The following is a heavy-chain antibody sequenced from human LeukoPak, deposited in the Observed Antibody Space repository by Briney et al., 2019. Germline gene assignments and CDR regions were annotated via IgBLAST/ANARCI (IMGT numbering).Heavy chain of an antibody. D-gene: IGHD5-18*01. CDR3: ARDRRYGDHPSWFDP. CDR1: GFTFSSYS. CDR2: ISSGSGYI. J-gene: IGHJ5*02. V-gene: IGHV3-21*01. Sequence: KSGGSLRLSCAASGFTFSSYSMNWVRQAPGKGLEWVSAISSGSGYIYYADSVKGRFTISRDNAKNSVYLQMNSLRAEDTAVYYCARDRRYGDHPSWFDPWGQGTQVTVSS.